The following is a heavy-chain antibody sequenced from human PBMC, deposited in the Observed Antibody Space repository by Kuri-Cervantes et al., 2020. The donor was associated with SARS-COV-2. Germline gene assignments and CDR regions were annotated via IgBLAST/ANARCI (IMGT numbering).Heavy chain of an antibody. J-gene: IGHJ4*02. CDR1: GFTSDDYG. D-gene: IGHD3/OR15-3a*01. CDR2: INWNGGST. V-gene: IGHV3-20*04. CDR3: AKLALWTGDHNGKFDC. Sequence: GESLKISCAASGFTSDDYGMSWVRQAPGKGLEWVSGINWNGGSTGYADSVKGRFTISRDNAKDSVYLQMNSLRADDTAVYYCAKLALWTGDHNGKFDCWGQGTLVTISS.